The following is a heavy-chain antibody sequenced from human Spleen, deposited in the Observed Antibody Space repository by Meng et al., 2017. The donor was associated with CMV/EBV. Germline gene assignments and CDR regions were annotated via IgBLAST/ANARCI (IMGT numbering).Heavy chain of an antibody. Sequence: GESLKISCAESGFTFSSYGMHWVRQAPGKGLEWVAVIWYDGSNKYYADSVKGRFTISRDNSKNTLYLQMNSLRAEDTAVYYCAKVSEEYCSSTSCYYYYGMDVWGQGTTVTVSS. CDR3: AKVSEEYCSSTSCYYYYGMDV. J-gene: IGHJ6*02. D-gene: IGHD2-2*01. CDR1: GFTFSSYG. CDR2: IWYDGSNK. V-gene: IGHV3-33*06.